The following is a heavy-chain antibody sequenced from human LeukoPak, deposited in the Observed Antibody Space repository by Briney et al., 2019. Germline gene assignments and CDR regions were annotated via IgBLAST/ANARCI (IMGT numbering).Heavy chain of an antibody. V-gene: IGHV4-59*01. CDR3: ARKGYGDYAMDY. CDR1: GGSLSSYY. D-gene: IGHD4-17*01. Sequence: SETLSLTCTVSGGSLSSYYWSWIRQPPGKGLEWIGYIYYSGSTNYNPSRKSRVTISVDTSKNQFSLKLSSVTAADTAVYYCARKGYGDYAMDYWGQGTLVTVSS. J-gene: IGHJ4*02. CDR2: IYYSGST.